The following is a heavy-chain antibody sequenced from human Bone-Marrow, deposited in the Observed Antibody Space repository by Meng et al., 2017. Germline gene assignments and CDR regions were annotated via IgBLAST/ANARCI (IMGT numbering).Heavy chain of an antibody. Sequence: QVQLVESGGGVVQPVRSLRLSCAAFGFTFSSYGMHWVRQAPGKGLEWVAVIWYDGSNKYYADSVKGRFTISRDNSKNTLYLQMNSLRAEDTAVYYCARLVVVAAIDYWGQGTLVTVSS. CDR2: IWYDGSNK. CDR1: GFTFSSYG. CDR3: ARLVVVAAIDY. J-gene: IGHJ4*02. D-gene: IGHD2-15*01. V-gene: IGHV3-33*01.